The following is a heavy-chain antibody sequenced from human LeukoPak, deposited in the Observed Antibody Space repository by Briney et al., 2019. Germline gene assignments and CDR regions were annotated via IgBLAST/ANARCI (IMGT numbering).Heavy chain of an antibody. D-gene: IGHD3-10*01. J-gene: IGHJ4*02. CDR3: AKGAWFGELSRFDY. CDR1: GFTFSTYA. Sequence: PGGSLRLSCAASGFTFSTYAMNWVRQAPGKGLEWVSRISRRGDTTYYADSVKGRFTISRDNSDNTVSLQMSGLRAEDTAVYYCAKGAWFGELSRFDYWGQGTRVTVSS. V-gene: IGHV3-23*01. CDR2: ISRRGDTT.